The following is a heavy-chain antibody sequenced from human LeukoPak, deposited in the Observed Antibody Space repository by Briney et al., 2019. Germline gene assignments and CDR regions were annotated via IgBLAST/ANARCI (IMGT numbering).Heavy chain of an antibody. CDR1: GFTFSSYA. CDR3: SKDQVWNYAQAFDY. J-gene: IGHJ4*02. CDR2: ISGSGGST. V-gene: IGHV3-23*01. D-gene: IGHD1-7*01. Sequence: PGGSLRLSCAASGFTFSSYAMSWVRQAPGKGLEWVSAISGSGGSTYYADSVKGRFTISRDNSKNTLYLQMNSLGAEDTAVYYCSKDQVWNYAQAFDYWGQGTLVTVSS.